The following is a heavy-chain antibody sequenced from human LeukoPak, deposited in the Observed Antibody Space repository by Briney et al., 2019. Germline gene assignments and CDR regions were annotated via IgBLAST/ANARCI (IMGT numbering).Heavy chain of an antibody. D-gene: IGHD4-17*01. J-gene: IGHJ6*03. CDR3: TRDLNGDPYYYLDV. CDR1: GFSFNNYL. Sequence: GGSLRLSCAGSGFSFNNYLMHWVRQAPGKGLVWVSRINTDGSHSMYADSVKGRFSISRDNTKNTLYLQTNSLRAEDTAVYYCTRDLNGDPYYYLDVWGKGTTVTVSS. CDR2: INTDGSHS. V-gene: IGHV3-74*03.